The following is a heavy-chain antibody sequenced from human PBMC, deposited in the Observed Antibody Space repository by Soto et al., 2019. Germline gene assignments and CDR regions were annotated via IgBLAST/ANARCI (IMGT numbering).Heavy chain of an antibody. CDR1: GGSISSYY. J-gene: IGHJ4*02. CDR3: ARFSYSSGWYYFDY. Sequence: SETLDITRTVSGGSISSYYWSWIRQNPGKGLEWVGYIYYSGSTNYNPSLKSRVTISVDTSKQQFSLKLSSVTAADTAVYYCARFSYSSGWYYFDYWGQGTLVTVSS. CDR2: IYYSGST. D-gene: IGHD6-13*01. V-gene: IGHV4-59*08.